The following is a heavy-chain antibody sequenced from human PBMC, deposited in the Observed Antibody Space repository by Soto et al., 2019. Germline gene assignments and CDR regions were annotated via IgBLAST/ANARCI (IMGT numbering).Heavy chain of an antibody. CDR1: GGTFSSYA. CDR2: IIPIFGTA. V-gene: IGHV1-69*13. D-gene: IGHD6-19*01. J-gene: IGHJ6*02. CDR3: ARGREYSSGWSDYYYGMDV. Sequence: PSVKVSCKASGGTFSSYAISWVRQAPGQGLEWMGGIIPIFGTANYAQKFQGRVTITADESTSTAYMELSSLRSEDTAVYYCARGREYSSGWSDYYYGMDVWGQGTTVTVSS.